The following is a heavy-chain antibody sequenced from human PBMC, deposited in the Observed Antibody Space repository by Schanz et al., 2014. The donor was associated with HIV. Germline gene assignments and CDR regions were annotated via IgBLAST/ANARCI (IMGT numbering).Heavy chain of an antibody. V-gene: IGHV3-30*18. D-gene: IGHD4-4*01. CDR2: ISYDGRNK. Sequence: QVQLAESGGGVVRPGRSLRLSCAASGFTFDSFGMHWVRQAPGKGLEWVAVISYDGRNKYQAASVKGRFTVSRDNAKNTVYLQMNSLRAEDTAVYFCAKDFGYSILRDWGQGTLVTVSS. J-gene: IGHJ4*02. CDR3: AKDFGYSILRD. CDR1: GFTFDSFG.